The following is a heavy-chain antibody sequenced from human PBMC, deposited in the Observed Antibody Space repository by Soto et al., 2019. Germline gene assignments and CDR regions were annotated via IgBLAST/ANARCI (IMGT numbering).Heavy chain of an antibody. V-gene: IGHV1-8*01. CDR2: VNPNNGDT. D-gene: IGHD3-10*01. Sequence: QVQLVQSGAELKKPGASVKVSCKASGYTFSNYDMNWVRQATGQGPEWIGWVNPNNGDTGYAQKFQGRVTLTTDISTTTAYMELTRLQSEDTAIYYCAKVSRKGSAIDFDYWGQGTLITGSS. CDR1: GYTFSNYD. J-gene: IGHJ4*02. CDR3: AKVSRKGSAIDFDY.